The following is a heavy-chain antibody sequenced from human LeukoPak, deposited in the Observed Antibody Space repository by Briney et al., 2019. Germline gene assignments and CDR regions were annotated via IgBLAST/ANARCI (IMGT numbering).Heavy chain of an antibody. V-gene: IGHV3-30*18. CDR2: ISYDGSNK. Sequence: GRSLRLSCAASGFTFSSYGMHWVRQAPGKGLEWVAVISYDGSNKYYADSVEGQFTISRDNSKNTLYLQMNSLRAEDTAVYYCAKDRRALYSIAAAGTFDYWGQGTLVTVSS. J-gene: IGHJ4*02. CDR1: GFTFSSYG. CDR3: AKDRRALYSIAAAGTFDY. D-gene: IGHD6-13*01.